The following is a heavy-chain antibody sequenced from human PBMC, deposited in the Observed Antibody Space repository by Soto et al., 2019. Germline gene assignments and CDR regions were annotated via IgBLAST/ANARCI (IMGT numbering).Heavy chain of an antibody. CDR3: ARDRRDGGENY. CDR1: GGTFSSYT. D-gene: IGHD3-16*01. V-gene: IGHV1-69*08. CDR2: IIPILGIA. J-gene: IGHJ4*02. Sequence: QVQLVQSGAEVKKPGSSVKVSCTASGGTFSSYTIGWVRQAPGQGLEWMGRIIPILGIANYAQKFQGRVTITADKSTSTPYMELSSLRSEDTAVYYCARDRRDGGENYWGQGTLVTVPS.